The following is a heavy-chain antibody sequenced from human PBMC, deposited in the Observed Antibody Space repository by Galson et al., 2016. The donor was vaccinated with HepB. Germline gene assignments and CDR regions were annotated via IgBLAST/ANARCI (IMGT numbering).Heavy chain of an antibody. V-gene: IGHV1-69*06. D-gene: IGHD3-3*01. J-gene: IGHJ6*02. CDR2: IIPIFGSP. CDR3: ARGHPPVGITAYYYGMDG. CDR1: GGTFSSYA. Sequence: SVKVSCKASGGTFSSYAISWVRQAPGQGLEWMGGIIPIFGSPNYAQKFQGSVTITADKSTNTAYMELSSLGSEDTAVYYCARGHPPVGITAYYYGMDGWGQGTTVTVSS.